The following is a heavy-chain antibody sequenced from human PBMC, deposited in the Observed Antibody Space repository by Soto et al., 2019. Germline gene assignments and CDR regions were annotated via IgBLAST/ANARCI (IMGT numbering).Heavy chain of an antibody. J-gene: IGHJ3*02. D-gene: IGHD2-15*01. CDR2: ISAYNGNT. CDR1: GYTFTSYG. Sequence: GASVKVSCKASGYTFTSYGISWVRQAPGQGLEWMGWISAYNGNTNYAQKHQGRVTMTTDTSTSTAYMELSSLRSDDTAVYYCAREVASVVVAAINAFDIWGQGTMVTVSS. CDR3: AREVASVVVAAINAFDI. V-gene: IGHV1-18*01.